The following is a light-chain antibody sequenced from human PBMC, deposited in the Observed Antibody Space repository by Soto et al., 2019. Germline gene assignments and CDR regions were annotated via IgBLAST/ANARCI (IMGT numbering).Light chain of an antibody. J-gene: IGLJ1*01. CDR3: AAWDDILNGYV. Sequence: QAVVTQPPSASGTPGQRVTISCSGSSSNIESNTVTWYQQLPGTAPKLVIYSNYDRPSGVPVRFSGSTSGTSASLVIRGLQSEDEADYYCAAWDDILNGYVFGGGTKVTVL. CDR1: SSNIESNT. CDR2: SNY. V-gene: IGLV1-44*01.